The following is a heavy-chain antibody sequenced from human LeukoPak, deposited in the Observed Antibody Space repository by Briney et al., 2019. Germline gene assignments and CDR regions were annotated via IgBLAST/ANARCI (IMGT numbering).Heavy chain of an antibody. Sequence: ASVKVSCKASGYTFAGYYMHWVRQAPGQGLEWMGIIDPSGVSTTYAQKFQGRVTMTRDMSTSTVYMELNSLRSEDTAVYYCARNHKIAARAENYYYMDVWGKGTTVTVSS. CDR1: GYTFAGYY. CDR3: ARNHKIAARAENYYYMDV. V-gene: IGHV1-46*01. CDR2: IDPSGVST. D-gene: IGHD6-13*01. J-gene: IGHJ6*03.